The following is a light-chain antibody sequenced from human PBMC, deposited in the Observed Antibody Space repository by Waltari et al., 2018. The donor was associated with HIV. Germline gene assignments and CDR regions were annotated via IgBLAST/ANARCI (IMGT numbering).Light chain of an antibody. J-gene: IGLJ3*02. Sequence: QSVLTQPPSASGTPGQRVTISCSGSSSNIGSNYVYWYQQLPGAAPKLLIYRNNQRPSGVPNRSSGSKSGTSASLAISGLRSEDEADYYCAAWDDSLSVWVFGGGTKLTVL. V-gene: IGLV1-47*01. CDR1: SSNIGSNY. CDR3: AAWDDSLSVWV. CDR2: RNN.